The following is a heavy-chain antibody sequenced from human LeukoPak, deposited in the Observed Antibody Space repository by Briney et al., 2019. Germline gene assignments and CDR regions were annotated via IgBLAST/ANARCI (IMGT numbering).Heavy chain of an antibody. V-gene: IGHV4-38-2*02. CDR3: ARTYYDFWSGYLNWFDP. J-gene: IGHJ5*02. D-gene: IGHD3-3*01. Sequence: SETLSLTCTVSGYSISSGYYWGWIRQPPGKGLEWIGSIYHSGSTYYNPSLKSRVTISVDTSKNQFSLKLSSVTAADTAVYYCARTYYDFWSGYLNWFDPWGQGTLVTASS. CDR2: IYHSGST. CDR1: GYSISSGYY.